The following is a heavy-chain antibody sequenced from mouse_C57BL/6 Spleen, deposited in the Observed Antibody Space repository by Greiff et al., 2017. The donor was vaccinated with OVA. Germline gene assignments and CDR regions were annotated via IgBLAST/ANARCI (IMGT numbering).Heavy chain of an antibody. D-gene: IGHD1-1*01. J-gene: IGHJ3*01. CDR1: GFSLTSYG. Sequence: QVQLKQSGPGLVAPSQSLSITCTVSGFSLTSYGVDWVRQSPGKGLEWLGVIWGVGSTNYNSALKSRLSISKDNSKSQVFLKMNSLQTDDTAMYYCASDHHYYGSSRPFAYWGQGTLVTVSA. CDR2: IWGVGST. CDR3: ASDHHYYGSSRPFAY. V-gene: IGHV2-6*01.